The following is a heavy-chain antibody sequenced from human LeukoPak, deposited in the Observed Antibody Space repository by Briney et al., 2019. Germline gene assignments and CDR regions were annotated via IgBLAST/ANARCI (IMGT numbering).Heavy chain of an antibody. CDR2: IYTSGST. V-gene: IGHV4-61*02. CDR1: GASISSGEYY. D-gene: IGHD6-19*01. CDR3: ARKTGYSSGWYNYYYYMDV. J-gene: IGHJ6*03. Sequence: PSQTLSLTCTVSGASISSGEYYWSWIRQPAGKGLEWIGRIYTSGSTNYNPSLKSRVTISVDTSKNQFSLKLSSVTAADTAVYYCARKTGYSSGWYNYYYYMDVWGKGTTVTVSS.